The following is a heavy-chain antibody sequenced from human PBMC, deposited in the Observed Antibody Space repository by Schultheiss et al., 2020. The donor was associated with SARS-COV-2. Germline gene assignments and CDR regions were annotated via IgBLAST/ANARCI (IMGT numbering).Heavy chain of an antibody. D-gene: IGHD3-22*01. CDR1: GFTFSSYA. CDR2: ISSNGGST. J-gene: IGHJ3*02. CDR3: VGYYYDSSGYYPHDAFDI. Sequence: GGSLRLSCSASGFTFSSYAMHWVRQAPGKGLEYVSAISSNGGSTYYADSVKGRFTISRDNSKNTLYLQMSSLRAEDTAVYYCVGYYYDSSGYYPHDAFDIWGQGTMVTVSS. V-gene: IGHV3-64D*06.